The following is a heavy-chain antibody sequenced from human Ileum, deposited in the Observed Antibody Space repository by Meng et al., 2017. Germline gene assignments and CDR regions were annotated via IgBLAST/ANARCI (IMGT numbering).Heavy chain of an antibody. CDR1: GASVSSNNDG. J-gene: IGHJ4*02. Sequence: QMRLQQSGPGLVRHSETLSVTGTVSGASVSSNNDGWGWIRQPPGKGLEWIGYGSTNHNPSLKSRVTISVDTSKNQFFLTLNSVTAADTAIYYCARDHWGSLDYWGQGILVTVSS. CDR2: GST. D-gene: IGHD7-27*01. CDR3: ARDHWGSLDY. V-gene: IGHV4-61*01.